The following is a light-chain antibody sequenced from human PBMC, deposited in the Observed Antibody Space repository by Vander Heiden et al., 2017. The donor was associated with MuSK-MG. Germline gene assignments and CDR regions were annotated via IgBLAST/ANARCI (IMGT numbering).Light chain of an antibody. CDR2: DDS. CDR3: QVWASSSDQWV. Sequence: SDVRTQPHSRSVAPGKTARITCGGNNSGSKSVHWYQQKPGQAPVLVVYDDSDRPSGIPERLSGSNSGNTATLNISRVEAGDEADYYWQVWASSSDQWVFGGGTKLTVL. CDR1: NSGSKS. V-gene: IGLV3-21*03. J-gene: IGLJ2*01.